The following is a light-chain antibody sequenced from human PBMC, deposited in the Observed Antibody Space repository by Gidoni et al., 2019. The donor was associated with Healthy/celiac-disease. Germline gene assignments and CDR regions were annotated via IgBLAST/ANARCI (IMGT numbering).Light chain of an antibody. CDR3: QQYGSAPYT. J-gene: IGKJ2*01. Sequence: DIVFTQSPGTLSLSPGERATLSCRSSQSVSSSYLAWYQQKPGQAPRLLIYGASSRATGIPDRFSGSGSGTDFTLTIRRLEPEDLAVDYCQQYGSAPYTFGQGTKLEIK. V-gene: IGKV3-20*01. CDR1: QSVSSSY. CDR2: GAS.